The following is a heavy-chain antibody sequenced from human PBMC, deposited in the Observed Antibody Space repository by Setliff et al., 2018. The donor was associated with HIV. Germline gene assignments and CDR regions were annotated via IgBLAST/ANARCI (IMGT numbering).Heavy chain of an antibody. J-gene: IGHJ1*01. CDR2: INPSSGST. CDR1: GYTFTGYY. V-gene: IGHV1-46*01. CDR3: ARDPAPSSSASYFQH. D-gene: IGHD6-6*01. Sequence: ASVKVSCKASGYTFTGYYMHWVRQAPGQGLEWMGIINPSSGSTTYAQKFQGRVTMTRDTSTSTVYMELSSLRSGDTAVYYCARDPAPSSSASYFQHWGQGTPVTVSS.